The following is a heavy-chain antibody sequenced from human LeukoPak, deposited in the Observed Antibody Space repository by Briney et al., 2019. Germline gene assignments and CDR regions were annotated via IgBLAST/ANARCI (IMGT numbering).Heavy chain of an antibody. J-gene: IGHJ4*02. CDR2: IYSGGST. V-gene: IGHV3-66*01. D-gene: IGHD2-21*02. CDR3: ARDGGNPYCGGDCYGLY. CDR1: GFTVSSNY. Sequence: PGGSLRLSCAASGFTVSSNYMSWVRQAPGKGLEWVSVIYSGGSTYYADSVKGRFTISRDNSKNTLYLQMNSLRAEDTAVYYCARDGGNPYCGGDCYGLYWGQGTLVTVSS.